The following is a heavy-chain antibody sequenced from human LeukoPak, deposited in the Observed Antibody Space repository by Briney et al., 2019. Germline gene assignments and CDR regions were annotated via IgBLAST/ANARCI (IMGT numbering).Heavy chain of an antibody. CDR2: IYYSGST. V-gene: IGHV4-39*01. CDR3: ARRGGRAISVYDY. CDR1: GHPLCRSSYY. D-gene: IGHD3-3*01. Sequence: LSLLCTVSGHPLCRSSYYWAWICKPPGKGLDWIGCIYYSGSTYYNPSLKSRVTISVDTSKNQFSLKLSSVTAADTAVYYCARRGGRAISVYDYWGQGTLVTVP. J-gene: IGHJ4*02.